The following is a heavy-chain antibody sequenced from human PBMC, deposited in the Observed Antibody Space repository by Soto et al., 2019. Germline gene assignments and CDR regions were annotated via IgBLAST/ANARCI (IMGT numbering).Heavy chain of an antibody. V-gene: IGHV2-5*02. CDR1: GFSLSTSGVG. Sequence: QITLKESGPTLVNPTQTLTLTCTFSGFSLSTSGVGVGWIRQPPGKALEWLALIYWDDDKRYSPSLKSRLTISKDFTKNKVVLTMTNMDPVDTAIYYCAHSKAQQWLVLSSTPNFDYWGQGTLVTVSS. CDR2: IYWDDDK. CDR3: AHSKAQQWLVLSSTPNFDY. D-gene: IGHD6-19*01. J-gene: IGHJ4*02.